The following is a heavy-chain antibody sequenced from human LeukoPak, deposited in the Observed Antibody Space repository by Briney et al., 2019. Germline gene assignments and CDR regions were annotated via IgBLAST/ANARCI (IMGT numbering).Heavy chain of an antibody. V-gene: IGHV4-34*01. CDR3: AIGALGSYGAFDF. D-gene: IGHD1-26*01. J-gene: IGHJ3*01. CDR2: INHSGST. Sequence: SETLSLTCAVYGGSFSGSYWTWIRQPPGKGLEWIGEINHSGSTNYNPSLKSRVTIPVDTSMNQFSLKLNSVTAADTAVYYCAIGALGSYGAFDFWGQGTMVTVSS. CDR1: GGSFSGSY.